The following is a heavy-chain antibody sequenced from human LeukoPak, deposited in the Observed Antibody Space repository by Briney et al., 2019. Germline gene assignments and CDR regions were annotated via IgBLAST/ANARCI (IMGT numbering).Heavy chain of an antibody. CDR3: SASSWYGGQFDY. Sequence: GGSLRLSCAASGFTFSSYGMHWVRQAPGKGLEWVAVISYDGSNKYYADSVKGRFTISRDNSKNTLYLQMNSLRAEDTAVYYCSASSWYGGQFDYWGQGTLVTVSS. V-gene: IGHV3-30*03. D-gene: IGHD6-13*01. CDR2: ISYDGSNK. J-gene: IGHJ4*02. CDR1: GFTFSSYG.